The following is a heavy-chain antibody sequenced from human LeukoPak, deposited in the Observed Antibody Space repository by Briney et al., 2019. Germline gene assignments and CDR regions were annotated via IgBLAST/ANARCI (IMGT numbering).Heavy chain of an antibody. J-gene: IGHJ4*02. CDR3: TSRYDFWSGYFQGYYFDF. Sequence: GGSLRLSCAAPGLTFTNYWMHWVRQAPGKGLESVAYIHPDGTEKYYMESLRGRFAISRDNAKNSLYLQMSNLRDEDTAVYYCTSRYDFWSGYFQGYYFDFRGQGSLVTVSS. V-gene: IGHV3-7*01. CDR2: IHPDGTEK. D-gene: IGHD3-3*01. CDR1: GLTFTNYW.